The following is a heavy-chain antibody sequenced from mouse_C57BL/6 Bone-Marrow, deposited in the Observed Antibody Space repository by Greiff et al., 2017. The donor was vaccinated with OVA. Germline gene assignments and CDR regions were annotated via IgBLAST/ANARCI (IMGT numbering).Heavy chain of an antibody. D-gene: IGHD2-2*01. CDR2: ISDGGSYT. CDR3: ARDGGYPPDY. Sequence: EVQLVESGGGLVKPGGSLKLSCAASGFTFSSYAMSWVRQTPEKRLEWVATISDGGSYTYYPDNVKGRFTISRDNAKNNLYLQMSHLKSEDTAMYYCARDGGYPPDYWGQGTTLTVSS. V-gene: IGHV5-4*01. J-gene: IGHJ2*01. CDR1: GFTFSSYA.